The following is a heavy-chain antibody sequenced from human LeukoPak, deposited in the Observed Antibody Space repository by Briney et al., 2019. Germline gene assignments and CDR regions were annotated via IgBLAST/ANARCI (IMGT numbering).Heavy chain of an antibody. J-gene: IGHJ4*02. CDR3: ARARYDFWSGHYGPYRRDFDY. CDR2: INSNSGGT. D-gene: IGHD3-3*01. CDR1: GYTFTGYY. V-gene: IGHV1-2*02. Sequence: ASVKVSCKASGYTFTGYYMHWVRQAPGQGLEWMGWINSNSGGTNYAQKFQGRVTMTRDTSISTAYMELSRLRSDDTAVYYCARARYDFWSGHYGPYRRDFDYWGQGTLVTVSS.